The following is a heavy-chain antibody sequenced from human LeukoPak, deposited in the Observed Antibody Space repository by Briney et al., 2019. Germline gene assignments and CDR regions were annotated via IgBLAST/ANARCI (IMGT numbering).Heavy chain of an antibody. J-gene: IGHJ4*02. Sequence: GGSLRLSCLASGFTFNNYAMSWARHAPGKGRGWVSFISGSGGNTYYADSVKGRFTISRDNSKNTLYLQMNTLRAEGTAVYHCAKDKYTSSSSRLEWGQGTLVTVSS. CDR3: AKDKYTSSSSRLE. CDR2: ISGSGGNT. V-gene: IGHV3-23*01. CDR1: GFTFNNYA. D-gene: IGHD6-6*01.